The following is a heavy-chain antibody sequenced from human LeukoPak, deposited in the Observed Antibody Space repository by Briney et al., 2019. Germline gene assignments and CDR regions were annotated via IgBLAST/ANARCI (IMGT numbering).Heavy chain of an antibody. Sequence: HPGRSLRLSCAASGFTFSTYAMSWVRQAPGKGLEWVSAISGSGGSTNYADSVKGRVTVSRDNSKSTLYLQMNSLRAEDTAVYYCAKSSYYDSSGYYREYYFDYWGQGTLVTVSS. CDR3: AKSSYYDSSGYYREYYFDY. J-gene: IGHJ4*02. D-gene: IGHD3-22*01. CDR2: ISGSGGST. CDR1: GFTFSTYA. V-gene: IGHV3-23*01.